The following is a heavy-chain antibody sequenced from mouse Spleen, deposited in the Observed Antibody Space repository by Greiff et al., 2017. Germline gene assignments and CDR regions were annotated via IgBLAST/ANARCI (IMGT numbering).Heavy chain of an antibody. CDR3: ANKHDYGDDGYWYFDV. CDR1: GYTFTTYS. CDR2: FHPYNDDT. V-gene: IGHV1-47*01. J-gene: IGHJ1*01. D-gene: IGHD2-13*01. Sequence: QVQLQQSGAELVKPGASVKMSCKASGYTFTTYSMEWMKQNHGKSLEWIGNFHPYNDDTKYNEKFKGKATLTVAKSSSTVYLELSRLTSDDSAVFYSANKHDYGDDGYWYFDVWGAGTTVTVSS.